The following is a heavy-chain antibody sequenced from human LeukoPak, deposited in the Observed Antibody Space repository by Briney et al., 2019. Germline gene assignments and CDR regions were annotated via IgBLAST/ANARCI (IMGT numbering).Heavy chain of an antibody. V-gene: IGHV3-48*03. Sequence: GGSLSLSCAASGFTFSSYEMNWVRQAPGQGLEWVSYISSSGSTIYYADSVKGRFTISRDNAKNSLYLQMNSLRAEDTAVYYCARGCSSTSCYQDYWGQGTLVTVSS. CDR2: ISSSGSTI. CDR3: ARGCSSTSCYQDY. J-gene: IGHJ4*02. D-gene: IGHD2-2*01. CDR1: GFTFSSYE.